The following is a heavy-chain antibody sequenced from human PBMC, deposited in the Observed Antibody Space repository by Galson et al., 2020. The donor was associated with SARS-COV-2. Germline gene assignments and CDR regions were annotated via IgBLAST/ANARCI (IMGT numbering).Heavy chain of an antibody. CDR1: GFTFSTYG. CDR3: AKGGRKEQWLRSFEF. Sequence: GESLKISCTASGFTFSTYGMHWVRQAPGKGLEWVAMISYHGRNKFYADSVKGRFTISRDNSKNTLYLQIDSLRAEDTAVYYCAKGGRKEQWLRSFEFWGRGTLVTVSS. CDR2: ISYHGRNK. J-gene: IGHJ4*02. V-gene: IGHV3-30*18. D-gene: IGHD2-8*01.